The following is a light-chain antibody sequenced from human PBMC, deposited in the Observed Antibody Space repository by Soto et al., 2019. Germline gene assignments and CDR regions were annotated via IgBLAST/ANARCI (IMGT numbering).Light chain of an antibody. V-gene: IGKV3D-20*02. CDR1: QSVSSNY. J-gene: IGKJ3*01. CDR3: QQRSNWPPFT. Sequence: EIVLTQSPGTLSLSPGERATLSCRASQSVSSNYLAWYQQKPGQAPRLLIYGASSRASGIPDRFSGSWSGTDFTLTISRLEPEDFVVYYCQQRSNWPPFTFGPGTKVDIK. CDR2: GAS.